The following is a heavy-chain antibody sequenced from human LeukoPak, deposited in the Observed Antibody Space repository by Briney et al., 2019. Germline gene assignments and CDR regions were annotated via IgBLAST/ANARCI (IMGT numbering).Heavy chain of an antibody. Sequence: SETLSLTCTVSGDSISSGGYYWSWIRQHPGRGLEWIGYIYYSGSTYYNPSLKSRVTISVDTSKNQFSLKLSSVTAADTAVYYCARDDDSSGYYIDWGQGTLVTVSS. J-gene: IGHJ4*02. CDR1: GDSISSGGYY. V-gene: IGHV4-31*03. D-gene: IGHD3-22*01. CDR3: ARDDDSSGYYID. CDR2: IYYSGST.